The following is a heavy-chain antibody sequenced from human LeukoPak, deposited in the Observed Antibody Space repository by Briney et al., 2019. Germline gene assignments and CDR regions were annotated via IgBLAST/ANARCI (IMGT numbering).Heavy chain of an antibody. Sequence: PGGSLRLSCAASGLTFRTYAMSWVRQAPGKGLEGVGFIRSKVYGGTTEYAASVKGRFTISRDDYKSIADLQMNSLKTEDTAVYYCTRDLWYYDSSGYDYWGQGTLVTVSS. CDR3: TRDLWYYDSSGYDY. CDR1: GLTFRTYA. D-gene: IGHD3-22*01. J-gene: IGHJ4*02. CDR2: IRSKVYGGTT. V-gene: IGHV3-49*04.